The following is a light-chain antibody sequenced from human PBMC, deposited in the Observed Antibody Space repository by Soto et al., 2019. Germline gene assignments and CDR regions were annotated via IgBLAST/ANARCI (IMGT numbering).Light chain of an antibody. J-gene: IGKJ5*01. Sequence: EIVLTPSPGTLSLSPGDRATLYCRASQSVSSSNLAWYQQKRGQSPRLLIYGASNRATGIPERFSGSGSGTDFTLTISSLEPEDFAVYYCQQYGTSPITFGQGTRLEIK. V-gene: IGKV3-20*01. CDR1: QSVSSSN. CDR2: GAS. CDR3: QQYGTSPIT.